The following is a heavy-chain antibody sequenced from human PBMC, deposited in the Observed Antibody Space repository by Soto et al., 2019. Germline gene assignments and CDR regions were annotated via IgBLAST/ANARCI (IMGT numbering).Heavy chain of an antibody. D-gene: IGHD2-2*01. CDR3: ARDNEGRYCSITSCYYFDY. V-gene: IGHV3-30*03. CDR2: ISYDGSNK. Sequence: GGSLRLSCAASGLTFSSYGMHWVRQAPGKGLEWVAVISYDGSNKYYADSVKGRFTISRDNSKNTLYLQMNSLRTEDTAIYYCARDNEGRYCSITSCYYFDYWGPGTLVTVSS. CDR1: GLTFSSYG. J-gene: IGHJ4*01.